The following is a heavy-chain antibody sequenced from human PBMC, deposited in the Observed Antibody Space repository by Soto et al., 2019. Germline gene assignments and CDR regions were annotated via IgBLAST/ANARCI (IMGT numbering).Heavy chain of an antibody. V-gene: IGHV4-30-4*01. CDR1: GGSISSGDYY. Sequence: PSETLSLTCTVSGGSISSGDYYWSWIRQPPGKGLEWIGYIYYSGSTYYNPSLKSRVTISVDTSKNQFSLKLSSVTAADTAVYYCARDDRSGGSPRFDPWGQGTLVTVSS. CDR2: IYYSGST. D-gene: IGHD2-15*01. CDR3: ARDDRSGGSPRFDP. J-gene: IGHJ5*02.